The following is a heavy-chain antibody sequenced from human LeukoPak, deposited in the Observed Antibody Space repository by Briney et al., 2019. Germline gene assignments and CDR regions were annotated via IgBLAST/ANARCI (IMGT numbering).Heavy chain of an antibody. D-gene: IGHD3-22*01. J-gene: IGHJ6*03. Sequence: GGSLRLSCAASGFTFSSYAMSWVRQAPGKGLEWVSAISGSGGSTYYADSVKGRFTISRDNSKNTLYLQMNSLRAEDTAVNYCAKDRYYYNSSGYYPLYYYYMDVWGKGTTVTVSS. CDR1: GFTFSSYA. CDR3: AKDRYYYNSSGYYPLYYYYMDV. CDR2: ISGSGGST. V-gene: IGHV3-23*01.